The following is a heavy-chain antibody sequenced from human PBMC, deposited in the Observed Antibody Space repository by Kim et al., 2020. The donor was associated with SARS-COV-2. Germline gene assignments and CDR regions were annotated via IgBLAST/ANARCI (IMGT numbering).Heavy chain of an antibody. CDR3: ARVSAAPGTRAFDL. J-gene: IGHJ3*01. Sequence: GESLKISCTASAFIFSSYGMHWVRQTPGKGLECIAAITRNGDSTYYASSVKDRFTISRDNSKNTLYLQMGSLRAEDMAVYYCARVSAAPGTRAFDLWGQGTMVSVS. CDR1: AFIFSSYG. V-gene: IGHV3-64*01. CDR2: ITRNGDST. D-gene: IGHD6-13*01.